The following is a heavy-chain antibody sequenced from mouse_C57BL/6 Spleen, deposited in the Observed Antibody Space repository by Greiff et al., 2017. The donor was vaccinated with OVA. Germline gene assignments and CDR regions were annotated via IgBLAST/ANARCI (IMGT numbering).Heavy chain of an antibody. CDR2: IYPGDGDT. Sequence: QVQLQQSGPELVKPGASVKISCKASGYAFSSSWMNWVKQRPGKGLEWIGRIYPGDGDTNYNGKFKGKATLTADKSSSTAYMQLSSLTSEDSAVYFCAREEFYYGSSYWYFDVWGTGTTVTVSS. CDR1: GYAFSSSW. CDR3: AREEFYYGSSYWYFDV. J-gene: IGHJ1*03. V-gene: IGHV1-82*01. D-gene: IGHD1-1*01.